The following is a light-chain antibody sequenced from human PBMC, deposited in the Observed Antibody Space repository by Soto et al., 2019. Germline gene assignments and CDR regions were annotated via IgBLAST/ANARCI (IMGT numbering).Light chain of an antibody. V-gene: IGLV1-40*01. J-gene: IGLJ1*01. Sequence: QSVLTQPPSVSGAPGQRVTISCTGSSSNIGTGYDVHWYQQLPGTAPKLLIYGNSNRPSGVPDRFSGSKSGTSASPAITGLQAEDEADYYCQSFDSSRFYVFGTGTKLTVL. CDR3: QSFDSSRFYV. CDR2: GNS. CDR1: SSNIGTGYD.